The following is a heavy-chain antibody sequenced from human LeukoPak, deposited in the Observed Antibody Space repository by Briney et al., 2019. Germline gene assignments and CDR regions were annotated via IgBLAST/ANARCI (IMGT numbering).Heavy chain of an antibody. V-gene: IGHV3-53*01. CDR1: GFAVSSNY. CDR3: ARDLWGYYYMDV. J-gene: IGHJ6*03. CDR2: IYSGGST. Sequence: GGSLRLSCAASGFAVSSNYMSWVRQAPGKGLEWVSVIYSGGSTYYADSVKGRYTISRDNSKNTLYLQMNSLRAEDTAVYYCARDLWGYYYMDVWGKGTTVTISS. D-gene: IGHD1-26*01.